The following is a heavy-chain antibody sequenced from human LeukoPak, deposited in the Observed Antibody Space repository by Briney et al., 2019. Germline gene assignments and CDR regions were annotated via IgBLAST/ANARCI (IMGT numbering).Heavy chain of an antibody. D-gene: IGHD3-10*01. CDR1: GGSFSGYY. CDR3: ARGKPEMVRGVITNYYYYYMDV. J-gene: IGHJ6*03. CDR2: INHSGST. Sequence: SETLSLTCAVYGGSFSGYYWSWIRQPPGKGLEWIGEINHSGSTNYNPSLKSRVTISVDTSKNQFSLKLSSVTAADTAVFYCARGKPEMVRGVITNYYYYYMDVWGKGTTVTVSS. V-gene: IGHV4-34*01.